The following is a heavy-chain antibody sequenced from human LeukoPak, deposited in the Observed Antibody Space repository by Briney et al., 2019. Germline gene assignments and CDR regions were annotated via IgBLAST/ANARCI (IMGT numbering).Heavy chain of an antibody. CDR2: IKSKTDGGTT. Sequence: PGGSLRLSCAASGFTFSNAWMSWVRQAPGKGLEWVGRIKSKTDGGTTDYAAPVKGRFTISRDDSKNTLYLQMNSLKTEDTAVYYCTTDKSGYCSSTSCYGAFDIWGQGTMVTVSS. CDR3: TTDKSGYCSSTSCYGAFDI. J-gene: IGHJ3*02. D-gene: IGHD2-2*01. CDR1: GFTFSNAW. V-gene: IGHV3-15*01.